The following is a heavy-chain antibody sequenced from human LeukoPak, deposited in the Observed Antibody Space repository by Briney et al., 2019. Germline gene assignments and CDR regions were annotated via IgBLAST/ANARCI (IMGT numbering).Heavy chain of an antibody. J-gene: IGHJ2*01. V-gene: IGHV4-39*07. CDR3: ASYIAARAYWYFDL. CDR1: GGSISSSSYY. D-gene: IGHD6-6*01. Sequence: KPSETLSLTCTVSGGSISSSSYYWGWIRQPPGKGLEWIGSIYYSGGTFYNPSLKSRVTISVDTSKNQFSLKLSSVTAADTAVYYCASYIAARAYWYFDLWGRGTLVTVSS. CDR2: IYYSGGT.